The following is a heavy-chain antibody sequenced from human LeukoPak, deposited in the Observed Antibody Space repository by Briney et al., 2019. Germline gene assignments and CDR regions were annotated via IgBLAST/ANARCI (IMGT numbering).Heavy chain of an antibody. CDR3: ARDPGLAVAERGLFDY. J-gene: IGHJ4*02. CDR2: ISAYNGNT. CDR1: GYTFTSYG. V-gene: IGHV1-18*01. D-gene: IGHD6-19*01. Sequence: ASVKVSCKASGYTFTSYGISWVRQAPGQGLEWMGWISAYNGNTNYAQKLQGRVTMTTDTSTSTAYMELRSLRSDDTAVYYCARDPGLAVAERGLFDYWGQGTLVTVSS.